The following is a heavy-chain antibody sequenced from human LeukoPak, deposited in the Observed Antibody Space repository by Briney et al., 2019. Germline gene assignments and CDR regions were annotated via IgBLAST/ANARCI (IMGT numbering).Heavy chain of an antibody. V-gene: IGHV3-30*02. CDR3: AKVGYYDIWNPFDY. Sequence: PGGSLRLSCAASGFTFSSYGMHWVRQAPGKGLEWVAFIRYDGSNKYYADSVKGRFTISRDNSKNTLYLQMNSTRAEDTAVYYCAKVGYYDIWNPFDYWGQGTLVTVSS. CDR2: IRYDGSNK. J-gene: IGHJ4*02. CDR1: GFTFSSYG. D-gene: IGHD3-3*01.